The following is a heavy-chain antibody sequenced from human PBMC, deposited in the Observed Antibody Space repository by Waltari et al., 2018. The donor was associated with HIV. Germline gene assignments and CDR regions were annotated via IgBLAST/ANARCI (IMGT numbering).Heavy chain of an antibody. J-gene: IGHJ2*01. CDR1: GFTFSSSE. Sequence: EVKLVESGGGLVQPGGSVRLACAASGFTFSSSEMNWVRQAPGKGLEWISYISSSGSSIYYADSVKGRFTISRDNGKKSLYLQMNILRAEDTAVYYCAKVREKQLWLRNWDFDLWGRGTLVTVSS. CDR3: AKVREKQLWLRNWDFDL. D-gene: IGHD5-18*01. V-gene: IGHV3-48*03. CDR2: ISSSGSSI.